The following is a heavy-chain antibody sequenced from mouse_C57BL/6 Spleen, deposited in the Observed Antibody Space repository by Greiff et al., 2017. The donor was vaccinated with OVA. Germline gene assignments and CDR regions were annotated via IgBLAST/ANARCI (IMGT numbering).Heavy chain of an antibody. CDR3: ARDRDYYGSSPLYFDY. Sequence: EVQLVESGGGLVKPGGSLKLSCAASGFTFSSYAMSWVRQTPEKRLEWVATISDGGSYTYYPDNVKGRFTISRDNAKNNLYLQMSHLKSEDTAMYYCARDRDYYGSSPLYFDYWGQGTTLTVSS. V-gene: IGHV5-4*01. CDR1: GFTFSSYA. D-gene: IGHD1-1*01. J-gene: IGHJ2*01. CDR2: ISDGGSYT.